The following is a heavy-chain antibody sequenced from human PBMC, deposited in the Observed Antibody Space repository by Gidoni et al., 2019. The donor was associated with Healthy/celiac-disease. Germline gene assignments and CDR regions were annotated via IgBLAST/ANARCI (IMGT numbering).Heavy chain of an antibody. Sequence: TNYNPSLKSRVTISVDTSKNQFSLKLSSVTAADTAVYYCARDEQQLASKYYYGMDVWGQGTTVTVSS. J-gene: IGHJ6*02. CDR3: ARDEQQLASKYYYGMDV. D-gene: IGHD6-13*01. V-gene: IGHV4-61*02. CDR2: T.